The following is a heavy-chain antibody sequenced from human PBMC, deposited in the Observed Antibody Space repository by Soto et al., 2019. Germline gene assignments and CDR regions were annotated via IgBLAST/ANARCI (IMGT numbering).Heavy chain of an antibody. CDR3: ARDLHYYDTSGHYYSFYGLDV. CDR1: GDSISRGDYS. Sequence: PSETLSLTCAVSGDSISRGDYSWSWIRQPPGKGLEWIGYIYRSGGTYYNPSLRSRVTISVDRCKTQFSLKLNSVTAADTAVYYCARDLHYYDTSGHYYSFYGLDVWGKGTTVAVGS. D-gene: IGHD3-22*01. J-gene: IGHJ6*04. CDR2: IYRSGGT. V-gene: IGHV4-30-2*01.